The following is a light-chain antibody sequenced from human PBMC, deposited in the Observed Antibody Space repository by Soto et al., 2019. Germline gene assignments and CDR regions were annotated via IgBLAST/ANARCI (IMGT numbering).Light chain of an antibody. J-gene: IGKJ2*01. CDR3: QQDESTPPT. V-gene: IGKV4-1*01. CDR2: WAS. Sequence: DIVMTQSPDSLAVSLGERATINCKSSQSVLYSSNNKNCLAWYQQRPGQPPKLLIYWASTRASGVPDRFSGSGSGTDFTLTITRLQAEDVAVYYCQQDESTPPTFGQGTKLEIK. CDR1: QSVLYSSNNKNC.